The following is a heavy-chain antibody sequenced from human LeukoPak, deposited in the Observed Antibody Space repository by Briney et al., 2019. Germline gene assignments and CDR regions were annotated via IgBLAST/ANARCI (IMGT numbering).Heavy chain of an antibody. D-gene: IGHD6-13*01. CDR1: GYTFTTYW. CDR2: INSNGSNT. Sequence: GGSLRLSCAASGYTFTTYWIDWVRQAPGKGLDWVSLINSNGSNTGYADSVKGRFTISRDNAKNMVYLQMNSLRAEDTAVYYCIRDSSSSFDYWGQGTLVTVSS. V-gene: IGHV3-74*01. J-gene: IGHJ4*02. CDR3: IRDSSSSFDY.